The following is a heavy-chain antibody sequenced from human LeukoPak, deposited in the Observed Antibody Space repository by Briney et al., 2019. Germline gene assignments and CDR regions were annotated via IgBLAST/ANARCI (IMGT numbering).Heavy chain of an antibody. J-gene: IGHJ4*02. CDR3: AKDGSRYCSGGSCSVDY. CDR2: ISGSGGST. D-gene: IGHD2-15*01. V-gene: IGHV3-23*01. CDR1: GFTFSGYA. Sequence: GGSLRLSCAASGFTFSGYAMSWVRQVPGKGLEWVSAISGSGGSTYYADSVKGRFTISRDNSKNTLYLQMNSLRAEDTAVYYCAKDGSRYCSGGSCSVDYWGQGTLVTVSS.